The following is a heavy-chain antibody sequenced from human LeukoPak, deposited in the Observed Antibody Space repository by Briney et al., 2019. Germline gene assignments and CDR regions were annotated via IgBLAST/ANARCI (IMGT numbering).Heavy chain of an antibody. CDR2: IIPIFGTA. CDR3: ARADRLTMIVVAPVDP. J-gene: IGHJ5*02. CDR1: GGTFSSYA. V-gene: IGHV1-69*13. Sequence: ASVKVSCKASGGTFSSYAISWVRQAPGQGLEWMGGIIPIFGTANYAQKFQGRVTFTADGSTSTAYMELSSLRSEDTAVYYCARADRLTMIVVAPVDPWGQGTLVTVSS. D-gene: IGHD3-22*01.